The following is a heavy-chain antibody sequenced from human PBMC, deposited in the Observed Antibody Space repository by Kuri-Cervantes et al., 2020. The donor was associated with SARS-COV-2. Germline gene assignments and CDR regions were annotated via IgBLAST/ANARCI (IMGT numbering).Heavy chain of an antibody. V-gene: IGHV3-30-3*01. CDR2: ISYDGGNK. D-gene: IGHD5-18*01. Sequence: GGSRRPSCPASGFTFSIFAMHWVRQPPGKGLEWVAVISYDGGNKYYADSVKGRYTISRDNSKNTMYLQVNSLRAEDTAVYYCATGLDASMVTGVEYYFDYWGQGTLVTVSS. CDR3: ATGLDASMVTGVEYYFDY. J-gene: IGHJ4*02. CDR1: GFTFSIFA.